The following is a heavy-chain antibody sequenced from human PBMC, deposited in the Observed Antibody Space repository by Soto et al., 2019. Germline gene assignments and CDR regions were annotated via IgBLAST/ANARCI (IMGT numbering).Heavy chain of an antibody. CDR1: GGSISSSNW. J-gene: IGHJ6*02. Sequence: SSETLSLTCAVSGGSISSSNWWSWVRQPPGKGLEWIGEIYHSGSTNYNPSLKSRVTISVDKSKNQFSLKLSSVTAADTTVYYCARDPSAAAENYYYGMDVWGQGTTVTVSS. CDR2: IYHSGST. CDR3: ARDPSAAAENYYYGMDV. D-gene: IGHD6-13*01. V-gene: IGHV4-4*02.